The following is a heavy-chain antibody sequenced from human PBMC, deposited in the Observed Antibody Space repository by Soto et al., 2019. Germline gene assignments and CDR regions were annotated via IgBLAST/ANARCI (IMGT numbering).Heavy chain of an antibody. J-gene: IGHJ4*02. D-gene: IGHD2-15*01. V-gene: IGHV3-33*01. CDR1: GFTFSRYG. CDR3: ARGLLSVGDGTGWWYFDY. CDR2: IWYDGTNK. Sequence: PGGSLRLSCAASGFTFSRYGMHWVRQTPGKGLEWVAVIWYDGTNKFYADSLKGRFTISRDNSKNTLYLQMDSLRVEDTAVYYCARGLLSVGDGTGWWYFDYWAQGTLVPVSS.